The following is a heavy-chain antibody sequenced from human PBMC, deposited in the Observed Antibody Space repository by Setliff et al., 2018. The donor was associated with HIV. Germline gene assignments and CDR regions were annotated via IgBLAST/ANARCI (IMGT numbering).Heavy chain of an antibody. Sequence: GASVKVSCKASGGTLSSYAINWMRQAPGQRLEWMGRIIPLLETPNYAQKFQGRVTITADKSTDTVYMELHSLTSEDTAVYYCARWAGSCSIGDCYNPFEYWGQGTLVTVSS. CDR3: ARWAGSCSIGDCYNPFEY. D-gene: IGHD2-21*02. J-gene: IGHJ4*02. V-gene: IGHV1-69*06. CDR2: IIPLLETP. CDR1: GGTLSSYA.